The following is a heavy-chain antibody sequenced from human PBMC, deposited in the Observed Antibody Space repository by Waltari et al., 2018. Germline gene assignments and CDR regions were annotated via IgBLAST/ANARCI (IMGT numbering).Heavy chain of an antibody. CDR2: ISSSSSFI. CDR1: VFPFSDYT. J-gene: IGHJ4*02. V-gene: IGHV3-21*01. Sequence: EVQLVESGGGLVKPGGSLRLSCAASVFPFSDYTMSWVRQTPGKGLEWVSSISSSSSFIYYADSVKGRFTISRDNAKNSLFLQMNSLRAEDTSVYYCVRSDYGDYVGGYYWGQGTVVTVSS. D-gene: IGHD4-17*01. CDR3: VRSDYGDYVGGYY.